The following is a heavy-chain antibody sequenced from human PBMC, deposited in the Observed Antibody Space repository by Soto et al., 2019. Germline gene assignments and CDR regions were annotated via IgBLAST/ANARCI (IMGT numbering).Heavy chain of an antibody. CDR2: IYWDDDQ. Sequence: SGPYAGEPTQTLTLTCTFSGFSLSTSGVAVGWIRQPPGQALEWLALIYWDDDQRYNPSLKNRLTITKDTSRNQVVLTMTNMDPVDTATYYCAHKRDVSRGFKSWGQGTLVTVSS. CDR3: AHKRDVSRGFKS. CDR1: GFSLSTSGVA. J-gene: IGHJ5*01. V-gene: IGHV2-5*02.